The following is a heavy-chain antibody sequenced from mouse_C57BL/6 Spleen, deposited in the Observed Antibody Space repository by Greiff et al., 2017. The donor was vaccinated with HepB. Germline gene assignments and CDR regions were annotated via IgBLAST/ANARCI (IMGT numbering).Heavy chain of an antibody. CDR3: ARDEDYYGSSPYWYFDV. CDR2: ISYSGST. Sequence: EVKVEESGPGMVKPSQSLSLTCTVTGYSITSGYDWHWIRHFPGNKLEWMGYISYSGSTNYNPSLKSRISITHDTSKNHFFLKLNSVTTEDTATYYCARDEDYYGSSPYWYFDVWGTGTTVTVSS. D-gene: IGHD1-1*01. J-gene: IGHJ1*03. V-gene: IGHV3-1*01. CDR1: GYSITSGYD.